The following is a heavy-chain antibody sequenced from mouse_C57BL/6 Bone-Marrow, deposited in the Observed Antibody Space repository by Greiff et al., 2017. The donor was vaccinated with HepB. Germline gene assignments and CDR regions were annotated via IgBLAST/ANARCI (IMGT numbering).Heavy chain of an antibody. CDR3: ARKGFITTVVAPFAY. Sequence: QVQLQQPGAELVKPGASVKLSCKASGYTFTSYWMHWVKQRPGQGLEWIGMIHPNSGSTNYNEKFKSKATLTVDKSSSTAYMQLSSLTSEDSAVYYCARKGFITTVVAPFAYWGQGTLVTVSA. V-gene: IGHV1-64*01. J-gene: IGHJ3*01. CDR2: IHPNSGST. CDR1: GYTFTSYW. D-gene: IGHD1-1*01.